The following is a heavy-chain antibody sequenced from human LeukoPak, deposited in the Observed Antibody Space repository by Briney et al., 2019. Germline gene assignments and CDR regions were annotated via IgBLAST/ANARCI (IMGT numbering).Heavy chain of an antibody. CDR2: INPNSGGT. J-gene: IGHJ4*02. V-gene: IGHV1-2*02. D-gene: IGHD3-9*01. CDR3: ARWRDGYDILTGYFYY. CDR1: GYTFTGYY. Sequence: PGGSLRLSCAASGYTFTGYYMHWVRQAPGQGLEWMGWINPNSGGTNYAQKFQGRVTMTRDTSISTAYMELSRLRSDDTAVYYCARWRDGYDILTGYFYYWGQGTLVTVSS.